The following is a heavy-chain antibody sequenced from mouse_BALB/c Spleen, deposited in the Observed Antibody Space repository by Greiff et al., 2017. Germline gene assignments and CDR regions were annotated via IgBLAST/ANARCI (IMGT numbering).Heavy chain of an antibody. D-gene: IGHD2-4*01. J-gene: IGHJ2*01. CDR3: ARGYDYDGYFDY. Sequence: EVKVEESGPGLVKPSQSLSLTCTVTGYSITSDYAWNWIRQFPGNKLEWMGYISYSGSTSYNPSLKSRISITRDTSKNQFFLQLNSVTTEDTATYYCARGYDYDGYFDYWGQGTTLTVSS. CDR2: ISYSGST. CDR1: GYSITSDYA. V-gene: IGHV3-2*02.